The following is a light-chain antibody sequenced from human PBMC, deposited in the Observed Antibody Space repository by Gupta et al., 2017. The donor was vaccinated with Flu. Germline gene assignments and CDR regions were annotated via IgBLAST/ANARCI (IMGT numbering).Light chain of an antibody. CDR1: QYFSNRF. J-gene: IGKJ5*01. CDR2: DAS. CDR3: QLDGGSPLIS. V-gene: IGKV3-20*01. Sequence: IVLTQSPCTLSLSPGERATLSCRTSQYFSNRFLAWYQQHPGQAPRLLIYDASSRAPGIPERFSGSGYGTDFTLTISRREPEDSAVYYCQLDGGSPLISFGQGTRVEIK.